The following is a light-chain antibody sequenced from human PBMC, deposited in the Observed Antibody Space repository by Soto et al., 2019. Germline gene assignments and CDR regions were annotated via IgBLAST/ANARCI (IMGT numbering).Light chain of an antibody. Sequence: QSALTQPASVSGSPGQTITISCTGTSSDVGRYNTVSWYQHHPGKAPKLIIYEVTHRPAGISDRFSPSKSGNTASLTISGLQAEDEADYDCNSLRVNHLYVFGSGTKLTVL. CDR2: EVT. V-gene: IGLV2-14*01. J-gene: IGLJ1*01. CDR1: SSDVGRYNT. CDR3: NSLRVNHLYV.